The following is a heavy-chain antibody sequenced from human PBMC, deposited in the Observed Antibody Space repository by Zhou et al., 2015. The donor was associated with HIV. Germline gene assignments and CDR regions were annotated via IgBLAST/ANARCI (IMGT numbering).Heavy chain of an antibody. D-gene: IGHD2-15*01. J-gene: IGHJ2*01. CDR2: IIPIFGTA. CDR1: GGTFSSYA. Sequence: QVQLVQSGAEVKKPGSSVKVSCKASGGTFSSYAISWVRQAPGQGLEWMGGIIPIFGTANYAQKFQGRVTITADESTSTAYMELSSLRSEDTAVYYCARSRVVAATPAHRETGYFDLWGRGTLVTVSS. V-gene: IGHV1-69*01. CDR3: ARSRVVAATPAHRETGYFDL.